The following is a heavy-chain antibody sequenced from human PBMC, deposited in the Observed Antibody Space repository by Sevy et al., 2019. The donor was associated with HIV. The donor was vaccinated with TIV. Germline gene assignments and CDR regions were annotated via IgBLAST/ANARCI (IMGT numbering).Heavy chain of an antibody. CDR3: VRGAEYYDSSGANCDY. J-gene: IGHJ4*02. V-gene: IGHV3-33*01. CDR2: IWYDGSNK. Sequence: GGSLRLSCAASGFTFSKYGMHWVRQAPGKGLEWVALIWYDGSNKYYADSLKGRFTISRDNSKNTLYLQMNSLRAEDTAVYYCVRGAEYYDSSGANCDYWGQGTLVTVSS. CDR1: GFTFSKYG. D-gene: IGHD3-22*01.